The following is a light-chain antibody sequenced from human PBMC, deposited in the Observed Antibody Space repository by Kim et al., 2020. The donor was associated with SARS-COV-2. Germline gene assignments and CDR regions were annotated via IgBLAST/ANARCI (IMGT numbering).Light chain of an antibody. V-gene: IGLV2-11*01. J-gene: IGLJ3*02. CDR3: CSDSGYYAWV. CDR1: SQDVDNPDF. CDR2: DVT. Sequence: QSALTQPRSVSGSPGQTVTISCTGLSQDVDNPDFVSWYQHHPGKAPRLMIFDVTQRPSGVPDRFSASKSGDTASLTISGLQAEDAADYYCCSDSGYYAWVFGGGTKVTVL.